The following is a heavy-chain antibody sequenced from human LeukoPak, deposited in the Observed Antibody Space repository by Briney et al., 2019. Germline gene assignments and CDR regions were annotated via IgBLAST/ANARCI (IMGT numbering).Heavy chain of an antibody. CDR1: GFTFSSYA. Sequence: GGSLRLSCAASGFTFSSYAMSWVRQAPGKGLEWVSVIYSGGSTYYADSVKGRFTISRDNSKNTLYLQMNSLRAEDTAVYYCARGYYGSPVDYWGQGTLVTVSS. D-gene: IGHD3-10*01. CDR2: IYSGGST. J-gene: IGHJ4*02. CDR3: ARGYYGSPVDY. V-gene: IGHV3-53*01.